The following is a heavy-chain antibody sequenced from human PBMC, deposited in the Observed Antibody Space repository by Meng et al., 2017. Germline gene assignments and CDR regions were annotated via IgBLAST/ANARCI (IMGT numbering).Heavy chain of an antibody. CDR2: IIPIFGTA. D-gene: IGHD6-19*01. CDR1: GGTFSSYA. V-gene: IGHV1-69*06. J-gene: IGHJ4*02. CDR3: ARVSPPIAVAAPDY. Sequence: QVEQVQAGGEVKKPGSSVKVSCKASGGTFSSYAISWVRQAPGQGLEWMGGIIPIFGTANYAQKFQGRVTITADKSTSTAYMELSSLRSEDTAVYYCARVSPPIAVAAPDYWGQGTLVTVSS.